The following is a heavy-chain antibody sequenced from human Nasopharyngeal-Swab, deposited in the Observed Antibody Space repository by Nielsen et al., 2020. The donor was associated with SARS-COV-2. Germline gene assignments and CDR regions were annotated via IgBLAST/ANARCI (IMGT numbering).Heavy chain of an antibody. CDR1: GGSISSSSYY. V-gene: IGHV4-39*07. CDR3: ARLIRSCSGGSCYAVDP. J-gene: IGHJ5*02. CDR2: IYYRGST. Sequence: SETLSLTCTVSGGSISSSSYYWGWIRQPPGKGLEWIGSIYYRGSTYYNPSLTSRVTISVDTSKNQFSLKLSSVTAADTAVYYCARLIRSCSGGSCYAVDPWGQGTLVTVSS. D-gene: IGHD2-15*01.